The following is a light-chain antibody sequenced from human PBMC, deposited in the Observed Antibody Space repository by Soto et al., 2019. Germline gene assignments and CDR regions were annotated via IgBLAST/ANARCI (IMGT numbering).Light chain of an antibody. Sequence: DIKMTQSPFTLSVSVGDRVTITCRASQSISSWLAWYQQTPGKAPKLLIYKASTLESGVPSNFSGSGSGTEFTLSISSLQPDDFATYYCQQYNSYPVTFGGGTKVDI. CDR1: QSISSW. CDR2: KAS. CDR3: QQYNSYPVT. V-gene: IGKV1-5*03. J-gene: IGKJ4*01.